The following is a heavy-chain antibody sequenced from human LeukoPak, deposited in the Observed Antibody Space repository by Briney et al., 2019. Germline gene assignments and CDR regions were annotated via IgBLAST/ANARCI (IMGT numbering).Heavy chain of an antibody. Sequence: ASVKVSCKASGYTFTGYYMHWVRQAPGQGLEWMGWINPNSGGTNYAQKFQGRVTMTRDTSISTVYMELSSLRSDGTAVYWCARARYSTRWQSDFDYWGQGTLVTVSS. V-gene: IGHV1-2*02. CDR2: INPNSGGT. CDR3: ARARYSTRWQSDFDY. CDR1: GYTFTGYY. D-gene: IGHD6-13*01. J-gene: IGHJ4*02.